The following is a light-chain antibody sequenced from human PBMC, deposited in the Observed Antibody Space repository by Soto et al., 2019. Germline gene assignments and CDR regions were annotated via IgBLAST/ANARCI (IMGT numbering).Light chain of an antibody. CDR3: CSYSDTYTYV. Sequence: LTQPRSVLECPGQSVPFSCNENSSVVGGYDYLSWYQQHPGKAPKLLIYGVSERPSGVPDRFSGSKSGSTASLTISGLQAEDEADYYCCSYSDTYTYVFGTGTKVTVL. CDR1: SSVVGGYDY. V-gene: IGLV2-11*01. CDR2: GVS. J-gene: IGLJ1*01.